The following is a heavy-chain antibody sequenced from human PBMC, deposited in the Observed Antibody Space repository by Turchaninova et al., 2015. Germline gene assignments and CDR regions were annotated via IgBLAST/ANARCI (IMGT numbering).Heavy chain of an antibody. Sequence: QLQLQESGPGLVKPSGTLSPTCTVSGGPIRSSNYYWGPIRQPPGKGLEWIGSIYYSGRTHYNPSLKSRVTISVDTSKNQVSLNLSSVTAADTAVYHCARHSSTGWYHYNWFDPWGQGILVTVSS. CDR1: GGPIRSSNYY. CDR3: ARHSSTGWYHYNWFDP. D-gene: IGHD6-19*01. CDR2: IYYSGRT. J-gene: IGHJ5*02. V-gene: IGHV4-39*01.